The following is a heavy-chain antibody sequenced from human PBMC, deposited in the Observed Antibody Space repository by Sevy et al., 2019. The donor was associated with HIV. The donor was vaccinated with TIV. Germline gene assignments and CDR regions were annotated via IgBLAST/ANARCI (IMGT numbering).Heavy chain of an antibody. Sequence: GGSLRLSCAASGFTFSSYWMHWVRQAPGKGLVWVSRINSDGSSTSYADSVKGRFTISRDNAKNTLYLQMNSLRAEDTAVYYCARAGITMIVDYGMDVWGQRTTVTVSS. V-gene: IGHV3-74*01. D-gene: IGHD3-22*01. CDR2: INSDGSST. CDR1: GFTFSSYW. J-gene: IGHJ6*02. CDR3: ARAGITMIVDYGMDV.